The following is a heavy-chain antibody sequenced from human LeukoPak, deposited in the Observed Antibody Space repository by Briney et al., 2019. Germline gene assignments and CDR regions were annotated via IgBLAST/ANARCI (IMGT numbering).Heavy chain of an antibody. CDR3: ARRVGSGWPVQH. J-gene: IGHJ1*01. CDR1: GYTFSSYD. CDR2: MNPNSGDT. Sequence: ASVKVSCKASGYTFSSYDINWVRQATGQGLEWMGWMNPNSGDTGYAQKFQGRLNMTRNTSISTAYMELSSLRSEDTAVYYCARRVGSGWPVQHWGQGTLVTVSS. D-gene: IGHD6-19*01. V-gene: IGHV1-8*01.